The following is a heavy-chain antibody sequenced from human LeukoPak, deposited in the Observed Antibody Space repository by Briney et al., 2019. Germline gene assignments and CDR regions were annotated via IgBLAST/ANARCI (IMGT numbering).Heavy chain of an antibody. V-gene: IGHV4-39*01. J-gene: IGHJ5*02. CDR1: GGSISSSSYY. CDR3: ARHTGPYDRKRYNWFDP. Sequence: KPSETLSLTCTVSGGSISSSSYYWGWIRQPPGKGLEWIGSIYYSGSTYYNPSLKSRVTISVDTSRNQFSLKLSSVTAADTAVYYCARHTGPYDRKRYNWFDPWGQGTLVTVSS. D-gene: IGHD3-22*01. CDR2: IYYSGST.